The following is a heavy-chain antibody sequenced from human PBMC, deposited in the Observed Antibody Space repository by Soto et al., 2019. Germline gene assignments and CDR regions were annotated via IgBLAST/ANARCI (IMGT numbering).Heavy chain of an antibody. CDR1: GFTFSRHA. J-gene: IGHJ5*01. CDR2: ISRDGSYI. CDR3: ARTRNGGVADSFDS. Sequence: QVHLVESGGGEVQPGGSLRLSCAASGFTFSRHAIHWVRLTPGRGLEWVLAISRDGSYIYYTDSVKGRFTVSRDNSENTVFVQMNRLIPDDTALYFCARTRNGGVADSFDSWGQGTRVTVSS. D-gene: IGHD3-3*01. V-gene: IGHV3-30*04.